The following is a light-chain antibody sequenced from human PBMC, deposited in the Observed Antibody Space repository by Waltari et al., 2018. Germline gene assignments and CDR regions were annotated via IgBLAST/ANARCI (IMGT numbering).Light chain of an antibody. CDR2: EVT. V-gene: IGLV2-8*01. CDR3: CAYAGSYMV. Sequence: QSALTQPPSASGSPGQSVTISCTGTSSDVGAYDYVSWYQQHPDKAPKPMIYEVTMRPDGVPDRFSGSKSGNTASLTVSGLQAEDEADYYCCAYAGSYMVFGAGTKVTVL. J-gene: IGLJ3*02. CDR1: SSDVGAYDY.